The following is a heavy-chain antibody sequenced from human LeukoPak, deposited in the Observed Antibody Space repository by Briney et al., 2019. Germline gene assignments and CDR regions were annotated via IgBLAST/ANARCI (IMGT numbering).Heavy chain of an antibody. Sequence: GGSLRLSCAASGFTFSSYSMNWVRKAPGKGLEWVSSISSSSSYIYYADSVKGRFTISRDNAKNSLYLQMNSLRAEDTAVYYCARALNSYGYFDYWGQGTLVTVSS. CDR2: ISSSSSYI. V-gene: IGHV3-21*01. D-gene: IGHD5-18*01. CDR1: GFTFSSYS. CDR3: ARALNSYGYFDY. J-gene: IGHJ4*02.